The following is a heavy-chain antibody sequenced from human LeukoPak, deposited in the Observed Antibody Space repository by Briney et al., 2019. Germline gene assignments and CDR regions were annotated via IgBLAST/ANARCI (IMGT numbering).Heavy chain of an antibody. J-gene: IGHJ4*02. CDR3: ATPEKRGYSYGYDY. Sequence: GGSLRLSCAASGFTVSSNYMSWVRQAPGKGLEWVSAIYSGGSTYYADSVKGRFTISRDNSKNTLYLQMNSLRAEDTAVYYCATPEKRGYSYGYDYWGQGTLVTVSS. V-gene: IGHV3-53*01. CDR2: IYSGGST. CDR1: GFTVSSNY. D-gene: IGHD5-18*01.